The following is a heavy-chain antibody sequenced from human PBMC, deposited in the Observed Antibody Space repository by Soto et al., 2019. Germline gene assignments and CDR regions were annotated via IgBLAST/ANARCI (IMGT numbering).Heavy chain of an antibody. CDR1: GGSISNYY. D-gene: IGHD2-15*01. CDR3: AKSDTVGYYFNS. V-gene: IGHV4-59*01. J-gene: IGHJ4*02. CDR2: SYNIGST. Sequence: PSEPQSRTCTVSGGSISNYYWNWIRQPPGKGLEWIGYSYNIGSTNYNPSLKSRATISVDTSKNQFSLNLSSVTAADTAVYYCAKSDTVGYYFNSWGQGTLVTVSS.